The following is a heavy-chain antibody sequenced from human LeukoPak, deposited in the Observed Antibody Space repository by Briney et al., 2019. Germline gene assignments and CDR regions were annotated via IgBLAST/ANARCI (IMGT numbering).Heavy chain of an antibody. CDR1: GYTFTSYG. Sequence: GASVKVSCKASGYTFTSYGISWVRQAPGQGLEWMGWISAYNGNTNYAQKLQGRVTMTTDTSTSTAYMELRSLRADDTAVYYCARDVTIFGVVINGMDVWGQGTTVTVSS. D-gene: IGHD3-3*01. CDR3: ARDVTIFGVVINGMDV. CDR2: ISAYNGNT. V-gene: IGHV1-18*01. J-gene: IGHJ6*02.